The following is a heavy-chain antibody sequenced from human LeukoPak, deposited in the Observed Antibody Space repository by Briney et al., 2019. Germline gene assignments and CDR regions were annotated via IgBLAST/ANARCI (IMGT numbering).Heavy chain of an antibody. V-gene: IGHV4-4*07. Sequence: PSETLSLTCTVSGGSISSYYRSWIRQPAGKGLEWIGRIYTSGSTNYNPSLKSRVTMSVDTSKNQFSLKLSSVTAADTAVYYCASRYCSGGSCRPDWGYYGMDVWGQGTTVTVSS. D-gene: IGHD2-15*01. CDR1: GGSISSYY. CDR3: ASRYCSGGSCRPDWGYYGMDV. CDR2: IYTSGST. J-gene: IGHJ6*02.